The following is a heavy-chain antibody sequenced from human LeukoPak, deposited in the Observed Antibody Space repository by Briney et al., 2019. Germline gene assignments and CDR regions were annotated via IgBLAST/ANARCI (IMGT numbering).Heavy chain of an antibody. CDR2: ISYDGSNK. CDR3: ARGYYDFWSGYYMDGNFDY. V-gene: IGHV3-30-3*01. Sequence: PGGSLRLSCAASGFTFSRYWMTWVRQAPGKGLEWVAVISYDGSNKYYADSVKGRFTISRDNSKNTLYLQMNNLRAEDTAVYYCARGYYDFWSGYYMDGNFDYWGQGTLVTVSS. J-gene: IGHJ4*02. D-gene: IGHD3-3*01. CDR1: GFTFSRYW.